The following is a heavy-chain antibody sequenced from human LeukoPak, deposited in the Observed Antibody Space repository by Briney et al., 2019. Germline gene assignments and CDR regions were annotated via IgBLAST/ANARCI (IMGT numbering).Heavy chain of an antibody. CDR2: ISSSGSTI. CDR3: ARDLLSPFGELPGGYFDY. D-gene: IGHD3-10*01. CDR1: GFTFSDYY. V-gene: IGHV3-11*01. Sequence: PGGSLRLSCAASGFTFSDYYMSWIRQAPGKGLEWVSYISSSGSTIYYADSVKGRFTISRDNAKTSLYLQMNSLRAEDTAVYYCARDLLSPFGELPGGYFDYWGQGTLVTVSS. J-gene: IGHJ4*02.